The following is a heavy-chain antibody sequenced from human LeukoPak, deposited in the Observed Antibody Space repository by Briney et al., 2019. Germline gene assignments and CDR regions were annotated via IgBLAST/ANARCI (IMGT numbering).Heavy chain of an antibody. CDR1: GYIFTSYG. Sequence: ASVKVSCKASGYIFTSYGIIWVRQAPGQGLEWMGWISAYNGNTDYSQNLQGRVTMTTDTSTNTAYMELRSLRSDDTAVYYCARDLTYWGQGTLVTVSS. CDR3: ARDLTY. CDR2: ISAYNGNT. V-gene: IGHV1-18*01. J-gene: IGHJ4*02.